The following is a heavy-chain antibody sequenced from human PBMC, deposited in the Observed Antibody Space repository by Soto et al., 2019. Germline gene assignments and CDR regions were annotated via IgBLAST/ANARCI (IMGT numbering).Heavy chain of an antibody. V-gene: IGHV3-74*01. J-gene: IGHJ4*02. CDR2: MNSDGSTT. CDR1: GFTFANHR. Sequence: XGSLRLSCAVSGFTFANHRMHWVRQAPGKGLEWVSLMNSDGSTTDYADSVKGRFTVSRDNAKKTLYLQMNSLRAEDTAVYYCATAEVDYWGPGTLVTVSS. CDR3: ATAEVDY.